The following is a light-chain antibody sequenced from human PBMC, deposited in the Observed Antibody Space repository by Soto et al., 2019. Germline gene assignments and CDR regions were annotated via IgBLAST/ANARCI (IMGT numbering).Light chain of an antibody. CDR3: SSYAGTYSYV. V-gene: IGLV2-11*01. Sequence: QSALTQPRSVSGSPGQSVTISCTGTSRDVGAYNYVSWYQQHPGQAPKFIIFDVSKRTSGDPDRFSGSKSGNAASLTISGLQAEDEADYYCSSYAGTYSYVFGTGTKLTVL. CDR2: DVS. CDR1: SRDVGAYNY. J-gene: IGLJ1*01.